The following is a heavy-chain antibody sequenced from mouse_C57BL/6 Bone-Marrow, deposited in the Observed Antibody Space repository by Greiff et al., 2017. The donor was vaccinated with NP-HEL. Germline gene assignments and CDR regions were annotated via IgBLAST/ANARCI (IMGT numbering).Heavy chain of an antibody. CDR2: IYIGSGCP. V-gene: IGHV1-58*01. CDR3: ERGEWLLPDYFDY. CDR1: GYTFTSYC. Sequence: VQLQQSGAELVRPGSSVKLSCKTSGYTFTSYCINWVKQRPGQGLEWIGNIYIGSGCPEYNEKFKGKATLTSDTSSSTAYMQLSSLTSEDSAIYFCERGEWLLPDYFDYWGQGTTLTVSS. J-gene: IGHJ2*01. D-gene: IGHD2-3*01.